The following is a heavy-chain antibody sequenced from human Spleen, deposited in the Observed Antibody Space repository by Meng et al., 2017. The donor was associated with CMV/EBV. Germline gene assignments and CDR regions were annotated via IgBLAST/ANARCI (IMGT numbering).Heavy chain of an antibody. CDR2: ISPSDSST. V-gene: IGHV1-46*01. CDR1: SFATYC. CDR3: ASDDCRGDDCWGQTFNY. D-gene: IGHD2-21*02. J-gene: IGHJ4*02. Sequence: SFATYCVPRVRQAPGQGLERMRIISPSDSSTSYTLRFQDRLTMTSDTSTSTVYMELSSLRSEDTAVYYCASDDCRGDDCWGQTFNYWGQGTLVTVSS.